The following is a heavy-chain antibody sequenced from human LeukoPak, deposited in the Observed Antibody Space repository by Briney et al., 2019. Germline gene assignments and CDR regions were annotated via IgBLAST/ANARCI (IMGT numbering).Heavy chain of an antibody. V-gene: IGHV1-2*04. CDR3: ARGPNRSSGWAYNWFDP. D-gene: IGHD6-19*01. CDR2: INPNSGGT. Sequence: ASVKVSCKASGYTFTGYYTHWVRQAPGQGLEWMGWINPNSGGTNYAQKFQGWVTMTWDTSISTAYMELSRLRSDDTAVYYCARGPNRSSGWAYNWFDPWGQGTLVTVSS. CDR1: GYTFTGYY. J-gene: IGHJ5*02.